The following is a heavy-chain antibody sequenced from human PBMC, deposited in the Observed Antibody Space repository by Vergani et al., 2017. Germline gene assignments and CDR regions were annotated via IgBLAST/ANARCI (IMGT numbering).Heavy chain of an antibody. D-gene: IGHD3-10*01. CDR1: GGSITSGSFY. J-gene: IGHJ5*02. CDR2: IHSSGTT. V-gene: IGHV4-61*02. CDR3: ARDSWTSELRGVYWFDT. Sequence: QVQLHESGPGLVKPSQTLSLTCTVSGGSITSGSFYWSWIRQPAGKGLEWIGRIHSSGTTNYHPSLKSRVTLSVDTSKNQLSLRMTSVTAADTAVYYCARDSWTSELRGVYWFDTWGQGTLVSVSS.